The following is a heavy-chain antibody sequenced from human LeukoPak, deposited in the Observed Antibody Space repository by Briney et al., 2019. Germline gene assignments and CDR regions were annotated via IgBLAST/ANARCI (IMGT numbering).Heavy chain of an antibody. J-gene: IGHJ4*02. V-gene: IGHV5-51*01. CDR2: IYPGDSDT. CDR3: ARQVGSGGSSLGH. D-gene: IGHD2-15*01. CDR1: GYSFTSYW. Sequence: GESLKISCQGSGYSFTSYWIGWVRPMPGKGLEWMGIIYPGDSDTRYSPSFQGQVTISADKSISTAYLQWSSLKASDTAMYYCARQVGSGGSSLGHWGQGTLVTVSS.